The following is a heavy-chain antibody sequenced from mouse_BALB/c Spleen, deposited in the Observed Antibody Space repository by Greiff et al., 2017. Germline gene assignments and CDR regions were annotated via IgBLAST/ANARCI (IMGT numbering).Heavy chain of an antibody. D-gene: IGHD2-14*01. Sequence: QVQLKESGPGLVAPSQSLSITCTVSGFSLTSYGVHWVRQPPGKGLEWLGVIWAGGSTNYNSALMSRLSISKDNSKSQVFLKMNSLQTDDTAMYYCARDHRYEDYFDYRGQGTTLTVSS. CDR2: IWAGGST. CDR3: ARDHRYEDYFDY. V-gene: IGHV2-9*02. J-gene: IGHJ2*01. CDR1: GFSLTSYG.